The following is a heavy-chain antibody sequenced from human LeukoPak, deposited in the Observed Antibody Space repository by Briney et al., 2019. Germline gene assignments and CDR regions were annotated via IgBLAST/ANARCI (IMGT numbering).Heavy chain of an antibody. D-gene: IGHD3-22*01. V-gene: IGHV3-30-3*01. CDR2: ISYDGSNK. CDR1: GFTFSSYA. J-gene: IGHJ4*02. Sequence: GRSLRLSCAASGFTFSSYAMHWVRQAPGKGLEWVAVISYDGSNKYYADSVKGRFTISRDNSKNTLYLQMNSLRAGDTAVYYCARDRYYYDSSGYLRGDYWGQGTLVTVSS. CDR3: ARDRYYYDSSGYLRGDY.